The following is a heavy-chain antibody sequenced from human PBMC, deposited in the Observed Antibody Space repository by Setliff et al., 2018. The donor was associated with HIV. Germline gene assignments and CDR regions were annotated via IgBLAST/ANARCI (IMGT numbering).Heavy chain of an antibody. Sequence: SETLSLTCTVSGDSITNNNFFWTWVRQDPGKGLEWIGYIYFSGSATYNPSLKSPLSISVDTSKNQFYLKLSSVTAADTAVYYCARGRVFCNGDSCYHLDSWGQGILVTVSS. J-gene: IGHJ4*02. D-gene: IGHD2-15*01. V-gene: IGHV4-31*01. CDR1: GDSITNNNFF. CDR2: IYFSGSA. CDR3: ARGRVFCNGDSCYHLDS.